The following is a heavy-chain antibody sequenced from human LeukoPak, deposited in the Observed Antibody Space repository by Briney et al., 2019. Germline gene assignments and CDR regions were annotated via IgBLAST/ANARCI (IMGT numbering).Heavy chain of an antibody. V-gene: IGHV4-61*02. J-gene: IGHJ4*02. CDR3: ASAPQGGY. CDR1: GGSISSGSYY. D-gene: IGHD3-16*01. Sequence: SETLSLTCTVSGGSISSGSYYWSWIRQPAGKGLEWIGRIYTSGSTNYNPSLKSRVTISVDTSKNQFSLKLSSVTAADTAVYYCASAPQGGYWGQGTLVTVPS. CDR2: IYTSGST.